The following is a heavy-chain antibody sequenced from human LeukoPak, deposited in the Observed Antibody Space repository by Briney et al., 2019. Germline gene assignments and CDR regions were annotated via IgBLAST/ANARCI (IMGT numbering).Heavy chain of an antibody. D-gene: IGHD1-26*01. V-gene: IGHV4-39*01. CDR1: GGSISSYY. J-gene: IGHJ5*02. CDR3: ARSGSYSFWFDP. CDR2: IYYSGST. Sequence: SETLSLTCTVPGGSISSYYWGWIRQPPGKGLEWIGSIYYSGSTYYNPSLKSRVTISVDTSKNQFSLKLSSVTAADTAVYYCARSGSYSFWFDPWGQGTLVTVSS.